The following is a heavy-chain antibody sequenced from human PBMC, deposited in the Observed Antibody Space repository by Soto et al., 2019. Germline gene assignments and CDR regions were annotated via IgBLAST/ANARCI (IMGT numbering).Heavy chain of an antibody. CDR1: GGSFSGYY. Sequence: SETLSLTCADYGGSFSGYYWSWIRQPPGKGLEWIGEINHSGSTNYNPSLKSRVTISVDTSKNQFSLKLSSVTAADTAVYYCARCVCWHSAWASHYYGMDVWGQGTTVTVSS. CDR2: INHSGST. V-gene: IGHV4-34*01. J-gene: IGHJ6*02. CDR3: ARCVCWHSAWASHYYGMDV. D-gene: IGHD2-21*01.